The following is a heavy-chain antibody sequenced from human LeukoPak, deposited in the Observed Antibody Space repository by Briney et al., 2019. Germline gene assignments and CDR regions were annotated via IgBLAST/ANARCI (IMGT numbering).Heavy chain of an antibody. CDR2: KSYDGSNK. CDR3: ARDRSSAFDI. CDR1: GFTFSSYA. Sequence: GGSLRLSCAASGFTFSSYAMHWVRQAPGKGLEWVAVKSYDGSNKYYADSVKGRFTISRDNSKNTLYLQMNSLRAEDTAVYYCARDRSSAFDIWGQGTMVTVSS. J-gene: IGHJ3*02. V-gene: IGHV3-30*01.